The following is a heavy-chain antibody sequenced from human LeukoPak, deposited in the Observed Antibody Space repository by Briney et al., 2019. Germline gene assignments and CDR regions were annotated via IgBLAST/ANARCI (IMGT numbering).Heavy chain of an antibody. J-gene: IGHJ3*02. CDR3: AREADCTNGVCYTHAFDI. Sequence: SETLSLTCTVSGGSISSGSYYWSWIRQPAGTGLEWIGRIYTSGSTNYNPSLKSRVTISVDTSKNQFSLKLSSVTAADTAVYYCAREADCTNGVCYTHAFDIWGQGTMVTVSS. D-gene: IGHD2-8*01. CDR2: IYTSGST. V-gene: IGHV4-61*02. CDR1: GGSISSGSYY.